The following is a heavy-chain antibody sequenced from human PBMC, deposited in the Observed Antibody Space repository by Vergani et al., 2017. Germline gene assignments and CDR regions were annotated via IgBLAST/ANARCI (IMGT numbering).Heavy chain of an antibody. V-gene: IGHV2-5*01. Sequence: QITLKESGPTLVKPTQTLTLTCTFSGFSLSTSGVGVGWIRQPPGKALEWLALIYWNDDKRYSPSLKSRLTITKDTSKNQVVLTMTNMDPVDTATYYCAXPFDLYSSSWYFDYWGQGTLVTVSS. CDR2: IYWNDDK. CDR3: AXPFDLYSSSWYFDY. CDR1: GFSLSTSGVG. J-gene: IGHJ4*02. D-gene: IGHD6-13*01.